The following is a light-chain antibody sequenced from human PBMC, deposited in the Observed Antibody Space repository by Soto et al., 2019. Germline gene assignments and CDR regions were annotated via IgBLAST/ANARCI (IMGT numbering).Light chain of an antibody. CDR3: XQYNNWPXWT. CDR2: GAS. CDR1: QSVSSN. Sequence: EIVMTQSPATLSVSPGERATLSCRASQSVSSNLAWYQQKPGQAPRLLIYGASTRATGIPARLSGSGSGTEFTLTXXXXXXEXXXLYYCXQYNNWPXWTFXQXTXVDIK. J-gene: IGKJ1*01. V-gene: IGKV3-15*01.